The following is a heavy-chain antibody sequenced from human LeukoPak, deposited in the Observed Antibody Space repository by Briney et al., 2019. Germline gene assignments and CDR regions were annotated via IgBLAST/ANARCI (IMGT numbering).Heavy chain of an antibody. J-gene: IGHJ4*02. V-gene: IGHV3-23*01. Sequence: PGGSLRLSCAASGFTFSSYAMSWVRQAPGKGLEWVSAISGSSGSTYYADSVKGRFTISRDNSKNTLYLLMNSLRAEDTAVYYCAKVGTSREQQLVRVIRGPYYFDYWGQGTLVTVSS. CDR1: GFTFSSYA. D-gene: IGHD6-13*01. CDR3: AKVGTSREQQLVRVIRGPYYFDY. CDR2: ISGSSGST.